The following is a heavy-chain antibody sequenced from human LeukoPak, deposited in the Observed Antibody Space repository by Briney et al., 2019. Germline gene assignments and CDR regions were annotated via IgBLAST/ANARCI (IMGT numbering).Heavy chain of an antibody. CDR2: IYYSGST. V-gene: IGHV4-34*01. Sequence: PSETLSLTCAVYGGSFSGYYWSWIRQPPGKGLEWIGSIYYSGSTYYNPSLKSRVTISVDTSKNQFSLKLSSVTAADTAVYYCARHPRSGSYLYWGQGTLVTVSS. D-gene: IGHD1-26*01. J-gene: IGHJ4*02. CDR3: ARHPRSGSYLY. CDR1: GGSFSGYY.